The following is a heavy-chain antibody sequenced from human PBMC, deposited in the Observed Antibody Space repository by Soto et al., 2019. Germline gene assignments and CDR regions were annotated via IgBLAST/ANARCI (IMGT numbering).Heavy chain of an antibody. CDR1: GGSFSGYY. Sequence: QVQLQQWGAGLLKPSETLSLTCAVYGGSFSGYYWSWIRQPPGKGLEWIGEINHSGSTNYNPSLKRRVTISVDTSKNQFSLKLSSVTAADTAVYYCARGFPYYYYYMDVWGKGTTVTVSS. J-gene: IGHJ6*03. CDR2: INHSGST. CDR3: ARGFPYYYYYMDV. V-gene: IGHV4-34*01.